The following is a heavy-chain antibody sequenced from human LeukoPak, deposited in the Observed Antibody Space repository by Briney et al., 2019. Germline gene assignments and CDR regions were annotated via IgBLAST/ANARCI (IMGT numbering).Heavy chain of an antibody. CDR1: GGSISSYY. CDR2: IYYSGST. V-gene: IGHV4-59*01. CDR3: ARVNGGSYGIDY. Sequence: SETLSLTCTVSGGSISSYYWSWIRQPPGKGLEWIGYIYYSGSTNYSPSLKSRVTISVDTSKNQFSLKLSSVTAADSAVYYCARVNGGSYGIDYWGQGTLVTVPS. D-gene: IGHD1-26*01. J-gene: IGHJ4*02.